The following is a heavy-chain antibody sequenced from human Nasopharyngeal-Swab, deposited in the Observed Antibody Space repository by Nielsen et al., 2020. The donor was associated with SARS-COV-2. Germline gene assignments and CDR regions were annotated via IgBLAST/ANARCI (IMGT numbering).Heavy chain of an antibody. J-gene: IGHJ4*02. Sequence: WIRQPPGKGLEWTGYIYYSGSTYYNPSLKSRLTISVDTSKNQFSLKLSSVTAADTAVYYCARAPTVFGVVITAFDYWGQGALVTVSS. CDR2: IYYSGST. D-gene: IGHD3-3*01. CDR3: ARAPTVFGVVITAFDY. V-gene: IGHV4-31*02.